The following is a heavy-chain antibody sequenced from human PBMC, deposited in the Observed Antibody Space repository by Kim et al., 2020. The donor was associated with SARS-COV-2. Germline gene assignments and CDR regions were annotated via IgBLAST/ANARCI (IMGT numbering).Heavy chain of an antibody. V-gene: IGHV4-59*01. D-gene: IGHD3-9*01. CDR2: IYYSGST. CDR1: GGSISSYY. CDR3: ARGNYDILTGYYEFDY. Sequence: SDTLSLTCTVSGGSISSYYWSWIRQPPGKGLEWIGYIYYSGSTNYNPSLKSRVTISVDTSKNQFSLKLSSVTAADTAVYYCARGNYDILTGYYEFDYWG. J-gene: IGHJ4*01.